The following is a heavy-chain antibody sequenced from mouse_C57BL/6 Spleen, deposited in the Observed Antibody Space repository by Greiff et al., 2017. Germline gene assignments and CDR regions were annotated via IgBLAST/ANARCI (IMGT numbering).Heavy chain of an antibody. CDR2: ISSGGSYT. Sequence: EVNVVESGGDLVKPGGSLKLSCAASGFTFSSYGMSWVRQTPDKRLEWVATISSGGSYTYYPDSVKGRFTISRDNAKNTLYLQMSSLKSEDTAMYYCARQNYSNSYYAMDYWGQGTSVTVSS. D-gene: IGHD2-5*01. V-gene: IGHV5-6*01. CDR3: ARQNYSNSYYAMDY. J-gene: IGHJ4*01. CDR1: GFTFSSYG.